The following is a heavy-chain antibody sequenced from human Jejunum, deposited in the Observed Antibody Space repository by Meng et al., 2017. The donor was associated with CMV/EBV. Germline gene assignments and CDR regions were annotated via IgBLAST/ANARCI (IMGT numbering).Heavy chain of an antibody. CDR2: IIAIFKTT. CDR3: ARGFLNGYQPFDY. CDR1: GGSFDNYA. D-gene: IGHD5-24*01. Sequence: VPLRESGPEWKEPGSSMKGSCKSSGGSFDNYACNWAIQSPGQGLEWMGGIIAIFKTTNYAQKFQGRLTITADESTGTSYMELTSLTSEDTAVYYCARGFLNGYQPFDYWGQGTLVTVSS. V-gene: IGHV1-69*12. J-gene: IGHJ4*02.